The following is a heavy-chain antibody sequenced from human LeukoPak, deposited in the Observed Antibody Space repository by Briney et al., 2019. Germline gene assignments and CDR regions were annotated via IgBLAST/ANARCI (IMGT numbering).Heavy chain of an antibody. CDR1: GFTFSSYW. J-gene: IGHJ5*02. V-gene: IGHV3-7*01. D-gene: IGHD4-23*01. CDR2: IKQDGSEK. Sequence: GGSLRLSCAASGFTFSSYWMSWVRQAPGKGLEWLANIKQDGSEKYYVDSVKGRFTISRDNAKNTLYLQMNSLRAEDTAVYYCARDHGGRERWFDPWGQGTLVTVSS. CDR3: ARDHGGRERWFDP.